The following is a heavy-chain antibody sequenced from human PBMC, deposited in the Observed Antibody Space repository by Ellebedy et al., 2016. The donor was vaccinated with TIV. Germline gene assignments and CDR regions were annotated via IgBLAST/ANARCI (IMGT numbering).Heavy chain of an antibody. Sequence: ASVKVSCKASGYTFTSFGVIWVRQAPGQGLEWMGWISAVNGDTNYAQKFQGRVTMTSDTSTRTAHMELRSLRTDDTAVYYCARVIGLRDCYGNICSPPPPLDHWGQGALVTVSS. CDR1: GYTFTSFG. J-gene: IGHJ4*02. CDR2: ISAVNGDT. V-gene: IGHV1-18*04. D-gene: IGHD2/OR15-2a*01. CDR3: ARVIGLRDCYGNICSPPPPLDH.